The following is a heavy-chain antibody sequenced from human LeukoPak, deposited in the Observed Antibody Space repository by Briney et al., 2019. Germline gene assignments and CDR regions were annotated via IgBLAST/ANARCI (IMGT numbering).Heavy chain of an antibody. CDR1: GGSISSYY. Sequence: SETLSLTCTVSGGSISSYYWNWIRQPPGKGLEWIGYIYYSGSTNYNPSLKSRVTISVDTSKNQFSLKLSSVTAADTAVYYCARGWQPNNWFDPWGQGTLVTVSS. D-gene: IGHD2-8*01. V-gene: IGHV4-59*01. CDR2: IYYSGST. J-gene: IGHJ5*02. CDR3: ARGWQPNNWFDP.